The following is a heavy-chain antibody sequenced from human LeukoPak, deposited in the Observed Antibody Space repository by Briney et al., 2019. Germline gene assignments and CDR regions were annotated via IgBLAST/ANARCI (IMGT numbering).Heavy chain of an antibody. V-gene: IGHV4-39*01. D-gene: IGHD5-12*01. J-gene: IGHJ4*02. CDR2: IYYSGST. CDR1: GGSISSNIYY. Sequence: PSETLSLTCTVSGGSISSNIYYWGCLRQPPGKGLEWIGDIYYSGSTYYNPSLKSRVTISVDTSKNQFSLKLSSVTTADTAVYYCARRGGYDFSYDYWGQGILVTVSS. CDR3: ARRGGYDFSYDY.